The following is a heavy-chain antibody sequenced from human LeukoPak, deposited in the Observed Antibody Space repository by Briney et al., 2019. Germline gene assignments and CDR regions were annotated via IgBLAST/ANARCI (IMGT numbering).Heavy chain of an antibody. CDR2: IKGDGSNI. CDR3: VRDDPSAEAFHL. J-gene: IGHJ3*01. D-gene: IGHD3-3*01. Sequence: GGSLRLSCEASGFTFSHYCMHWVRQTPGEGLVWVSQIKGDGSNIKYADSVKGRFIISRDNAKNTLFLQMNSLRAEDTAVYYCVRDDPSAEAFHLWGQGTLVTVSS. CDR1: GFTFSHYC. V-gene: IGHV3-74*01.